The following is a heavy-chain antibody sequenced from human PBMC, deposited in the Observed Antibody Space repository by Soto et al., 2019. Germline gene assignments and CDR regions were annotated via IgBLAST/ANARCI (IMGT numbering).Heavy chain of an antibody. CDR3: ATIRNYAFDY. V-gene: IGHV1-69*02. J-gene: IGHJ4*02. D-gene: IGHD1-7*01. CDR1: GGTFSSQS. Sequence: VKVSCKASGGTFSSQSISWVRQAPGQGLEWMGRIIPIPGVANYAQKFQGRVTLTADKSTGTAYMELSSLSSEDTAIFYCATIRNYAFDYWGQGTLVTVSS. CDR2: IIPIPGVA.